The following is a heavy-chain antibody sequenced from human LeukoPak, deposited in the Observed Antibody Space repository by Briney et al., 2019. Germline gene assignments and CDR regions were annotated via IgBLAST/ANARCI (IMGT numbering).Heavy chain of an antibody. CDR1: GYSISSGYY. D-gene: IGHD2-15*01. Sequence: SETLSLTCTVSGYSISSGYYWGWIRQPPGKGLEWIGSIYHSGSTYYNPSLKSRVTISVDTSKNQFSLKLSSVTAADTAMYYCAGQYCSGGSCYWFDPWGQGTLVTVSS. J-gene: IGHJ5*02. V-gene: IGHV4-38-2*02. CDR3: AGQYCSGGSCYWFDP. CDR2: IYHSGST.